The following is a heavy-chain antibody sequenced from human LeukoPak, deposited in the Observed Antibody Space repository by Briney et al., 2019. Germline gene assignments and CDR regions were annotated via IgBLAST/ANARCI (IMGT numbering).Heavy chain of an antibody. D-gene: IGHD5-18*01. J-gene: IGHJ4*02. V-gene: IGHV3-23*01. Sequence: GGSLRLSCAASGFTFSSYAMSWVRQAPGKGLEWVSAISGSGGSTYYADSVKGRFTISRDNSKNTLYLQMNGLRAEDTAVYYCAKDTGYSYGTFDYWGQGTLVTVSS. CDR2: ISGSGGST. CDR3: AKDTGYSYGTFDY. CDR1: GFTFSSYA.